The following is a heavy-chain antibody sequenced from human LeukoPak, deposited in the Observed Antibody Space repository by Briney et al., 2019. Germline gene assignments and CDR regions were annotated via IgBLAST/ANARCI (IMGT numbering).Heavy chain of an antibody. CDR1: GGSISSGGYY. D-gene: IGHD3-10*01. V-gene: IGHV4-39*07. J-gene: IGHJ4*02. CDR3: ARVLWFGEFPFDY. Sequence: ETLSLTCTVSGGSISSGGYYWSWIRQPPGKGLEWIGEINHSGSTNYNPSLKSRVTISVDTSKNQFSLKLSSVTAADTAVYYCARVLWFGEFPFDYWGQGTLVTVSS. CDR2: INHSGST.